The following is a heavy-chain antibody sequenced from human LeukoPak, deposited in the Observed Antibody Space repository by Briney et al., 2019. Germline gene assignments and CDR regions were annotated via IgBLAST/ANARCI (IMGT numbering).Heavy chain of an antibody. CDR2: IYTSGST. V-gene: IGHV4-4*07. J-gene: IGHJ4*02. D-gene: IGHD3/OR15-3a*01. CDR1: DGSIKNYY. CDR3: ARDRDWNYFDY. Sequence: SEILSLTCSVSDGSIKNYYWSWIRQPAGKGLEWIGRIYTSGSTNYNPSLKSRVTMSVDTSKNQFSLKLSSVTAADTAVYYCARDRDWNYFDYWGQGTLVTVSS.